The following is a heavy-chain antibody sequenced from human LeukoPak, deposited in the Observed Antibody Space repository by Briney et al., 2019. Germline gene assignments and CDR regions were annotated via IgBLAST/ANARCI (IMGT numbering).Heavy chain of an antibody. J-gene: IGHJ4*02. V-gene: IGHV4-61*02. D-gene: IGHD7-27*01. CDR3: AREPLTGSFDY. CDR1: GGSISSGSYH. CDR2: IYTSGST. Sequence: SETLSLTCTVSGGSISSGSYHWSWIRQPAGKGLEWIGRIYTSGSTNYNPSLKSRVTISVDTSKNQFSLKLSSVTAADTAVYYCAREPLTGSFDYWGQGTLVTVSS.